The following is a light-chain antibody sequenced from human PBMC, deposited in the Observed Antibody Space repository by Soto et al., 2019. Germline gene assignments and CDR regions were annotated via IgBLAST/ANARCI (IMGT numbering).Light chain of an antibody. CDR1: SSDVGTYSL. Sequence: QSALTQPASVSGSPGQSITFSCTGTSSDVGTYSLVSWYQHHPGEAPKVIIYEGYKRPSGVSNRFSGSRSGNAVALTISGLQAEDEADYYCCSFAGRDTLLFGGGTKLTVL. V-gene: IGLV2-23*01. CDR2: EGY. J-gene: IGLJ2*01. CDR3: CSFAGRDTLL.